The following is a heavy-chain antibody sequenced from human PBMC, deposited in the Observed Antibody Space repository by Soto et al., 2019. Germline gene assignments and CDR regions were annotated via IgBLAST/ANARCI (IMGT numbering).Heavy chain of an antibody. CDR2: ISGSGDST. D-gene: IGHD3-10*01. CDR3: AKALYGGFTY. Sequence: EVRLVESEGGLVQPGGSLRLSCAASGLTFSVYAMSWVRQAPGKGLEWVSGISGSGDSTHYADSVKGRFTVSRDNSKSMLYLQTNSLRAEDTAIYYCAKALYGGFTYWGQGTLVTVSS. CDR1: GLTFSVYA. V-gene: IGHV3-23*04. J-gene: IGHJ4*02.